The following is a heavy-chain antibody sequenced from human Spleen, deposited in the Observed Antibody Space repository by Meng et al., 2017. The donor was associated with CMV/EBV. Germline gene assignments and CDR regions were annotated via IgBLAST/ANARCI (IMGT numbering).Heavy chain of an antibody. Sequence: ASVKVSCKASGYTFTGYYMHWVRQAPGQGLEWMGWINPNSGGTNYAQKFQGRVTMTRDTSISTAYMALTSLRPDDTAVYYCARDLDYYDTNGSGAFDIWGQGTMVTVSS. J-gene: IGHJ3*02. CDR2: INPNSGGT. CDR3: ARDLDYYDTNGSGAFDI. V-gene: IGHV1-2*02. D-gene: IGHD3-22*01. CDR1: GYTFTGYY.